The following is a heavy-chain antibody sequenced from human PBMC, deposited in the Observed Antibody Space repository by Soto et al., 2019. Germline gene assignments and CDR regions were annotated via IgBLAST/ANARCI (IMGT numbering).Heavy chain of an antibody. CDR1: GFTFSAHA. D-gene: IGHD4-4*01. Sequence: EVQLLESGGGLVQPGGSLRLSCAASGFTFSAHAMIWVRQAPGKGLEWVSVIGDAAGRTFYADSVKGRFTISRDNSKNTLYLQMNNLRVEDTAMYYCAKAVHGNSPRPHSWGQGTLVSVYS. CDR3: AKAVHGNSPRPHS. CDR2: IGDAAGRT. J-gene: IGHJ4*02. V-gene: IGHV3-23*01.